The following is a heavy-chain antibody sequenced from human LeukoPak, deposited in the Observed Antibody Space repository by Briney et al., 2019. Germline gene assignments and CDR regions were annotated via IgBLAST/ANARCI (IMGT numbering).Heavy chain of an antibody. CDR2: ISGSGGST. V-gene: IGHV3-23*01. J-gene: IGHJ3*02. CDR3: ARDSAGGLWGDAFDI. D-gene: IGHD3-16*01. CDR1: GFTFSSYA. Sequence: GGSLRLSCAASGFTFSSYAMSWVRQAPGKGLEWVSAISGSGGSTYYADSVKGRFTISRDNSKNTLYLQMNSLRAEDTAVYYCARDSAGGLWGDAFDIWGQGTMVTVSS.